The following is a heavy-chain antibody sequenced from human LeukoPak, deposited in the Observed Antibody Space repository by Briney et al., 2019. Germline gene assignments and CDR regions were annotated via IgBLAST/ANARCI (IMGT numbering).Heavy chain of an antibody. CDR1: GFSFSSYS. D-gene: IGHD2-15*01. J-gene: IGHJ5*02. CDR2: ISPSSSYI. V-gene: IGHV3-21*01. CDR3: AKDVSWNWFDP. Sequence: GGSLRLSCAASGFSFSSYSMNWVRQAPGKGLEWVSSISPSSSYIYYADSVKGRFTISRDNSKNTLYLQMNTLRAEDTAVYYCAKDVSWNWFDPWGQGTLVTVSS.